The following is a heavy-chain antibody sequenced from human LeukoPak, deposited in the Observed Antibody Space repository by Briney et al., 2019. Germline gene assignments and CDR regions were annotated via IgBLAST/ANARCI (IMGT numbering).Heavy chain of an antibody. D-gene: IGHD3-22*01. CDR3: ARGRNYYDSSGPNDY. Sequence: SETLSLTCTVSGGSISSYYWSWIRQLPGKGLEWIGYIYYSGSTNYNPSLKSRVTISVDTSKNQFSLKLSSVTAADTAVYYCARGRNYYDSSGPNDYWGQGTLVTVSS. CDR1: GGSISSYY. J-gene: IGHJ4*02. CDR2: IYYSGST. V-gene: IGHV4-59*12.